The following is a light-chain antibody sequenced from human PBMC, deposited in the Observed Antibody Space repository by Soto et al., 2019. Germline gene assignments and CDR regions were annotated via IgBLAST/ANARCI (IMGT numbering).Light chain of an antibody. CDR3: VIWASNAVI. V-gene: IGLV5-37*01. CDR2: YYSDSDQ. J-gene: IGLJ2*01. Sequence: QSVLTQPASSSASPGESARLTCTLPSDFNVGSYHISWYQQKSGSPPPYLLFYYSDSDQGQGSGVPSRFSASKDASTNAGILTISGLQADDEADYYCVIWASNAVIFGGGTQLTVL. CDR1: SDFNVGSYH.